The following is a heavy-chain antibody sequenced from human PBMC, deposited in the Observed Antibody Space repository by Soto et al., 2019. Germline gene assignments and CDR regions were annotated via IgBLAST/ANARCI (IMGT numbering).Heavy chain of an antibody. CDR3: ARGFGYYYYGMDV. V-gene: IGHV3-33*01. CDR2: IWYDGSNK. J-gene: IGHJ6*02. CDR1: GFTFSSYG. D-gene: IGHD3-16*01. Sequence: QVQLVESGGGVVQPGRSLRLSCAASGFTFSSYGMHWVRQAPGKGLEWVAVIWYDGSNKYYADSVKGRFTISRDNSKNTLYLQMNSLRAEETAVYYCARGFGYYYYGMDVWGQGTTVTVSS.